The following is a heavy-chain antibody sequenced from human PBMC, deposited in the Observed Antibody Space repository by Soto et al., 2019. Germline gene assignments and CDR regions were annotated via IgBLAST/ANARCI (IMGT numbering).Heavy chain of an antibody. CDR3: ARQMGTAVAGAS. CDR2: IYYSGTT. V-gene: IGHV4-39*01. D-gene: IGHD6-19*01. Sequence: QLQLQESGPGLVKPSETLSLTCTVSGGSSSTSNYYWGWIRQPPGKGLEWIGCIYYSGTTYYNPSLKSRVNISVDTPKNQFSRKLTSVSSADTAVYYCARQMGTAVAGASWGKGTLVTVSS. J-gene: IGHJ4*02. CDR1: GGSSSTSNYY.